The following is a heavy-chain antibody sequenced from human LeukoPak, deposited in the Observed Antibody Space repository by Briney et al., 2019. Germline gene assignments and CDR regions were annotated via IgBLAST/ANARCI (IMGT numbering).Heavy chain of an antibody. Sequence: SETLSLTCTVSGGSISSSSYYWGWIRQPPGKGLEWIGSIYYSGSTYYNPSLKSRVTISVDTSKNQFSLKLSSVTAADTAVYYCARSPATTVINFDYWGQGTLVTVSS. CDR1: GGSISSSSYY. D-gene: IGHD4-17*01. V-gene: IGHV4-39*01. CDR2: IYYSGST. CDR3: ARSPATTVINFDY. J-gene: IGHJ4*02.